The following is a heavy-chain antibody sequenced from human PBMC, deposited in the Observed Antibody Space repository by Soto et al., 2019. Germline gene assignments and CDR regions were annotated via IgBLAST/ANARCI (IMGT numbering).Heavy chain of an antibody. J-gene: IGHJ4*02. D-gene: IGHD2-15*01. CDR2: IIPIFGTA. CDR1: GGTFSSYA. V-gene: IGHV1-69*13. Sequence: GASVKVSCKASGGTFSSYAISWVRQAPGQGLEWMGGIIPIFGTANYAQKFQGRVTITADESTSTAYMELSSLRSEDTAVYYCARGDGGGGPVPNDYWGQGTLVTVPS. CDR3: ARGDGGGGPVPNDY.